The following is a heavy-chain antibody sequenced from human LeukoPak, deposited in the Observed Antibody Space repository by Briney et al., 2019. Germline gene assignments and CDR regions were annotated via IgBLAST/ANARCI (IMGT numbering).Heavy chain of an antibody. J-gene: IGHJ4*02. CDR1: GFTLSSYA. Sequence: PGGSLRLSCAASGFTLSSYAMHWVRQAPGKGLEWVAVISYDGSNKYYADSVKGRFTISRDNSKNTLYLQMNSLRAEDTAVYYCARGIYSFDYWGQGTLVTVSS. CDR3: ARGIYSFDY. CDR2: ISYDGSNK. D-gene: IGHD2/OR15-2a*01. V-gene: IGHV3-30*04.